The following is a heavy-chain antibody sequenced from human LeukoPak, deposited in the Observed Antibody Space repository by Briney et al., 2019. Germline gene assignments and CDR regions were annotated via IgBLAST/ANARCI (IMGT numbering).Heavy chain of an antibody. D-gene: IGHD3-22*01. Sequence: GASVKVSCKASGYTFTSYGISWVRQAPGQGLEWMGWISAYNGNTNYAQKLQGRVTMTTDTSTSTAYMELRSLRSDDTAVYYCARAISDYYDSSGYQSYYYYYYMDVWGKGTTVTISS. CDR3: ARAISDYYDSSGYQSYYYYYYMDV. J-gene: IGHJ6*03. CDR2: ISAYNGNT. V-gene: IGHV1-18*01. CDR1: GYTFTSYG.